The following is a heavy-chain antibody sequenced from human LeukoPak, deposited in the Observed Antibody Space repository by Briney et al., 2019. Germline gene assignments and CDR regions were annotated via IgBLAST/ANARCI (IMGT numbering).Heavy chain of an antibody. V-gene: IGHV7-4-1*02. CDR1: GYTFTSYA. CDR2: INTNTGNP. D-gene: IGHD2-2*01. J-gene: IGHJ5*02. CDR3: AREKGIVVVPAAPRKYNWFDP. Sequence: GGALRLSCRASGYTFTSYAMKWGRQAPGQGLEWVGWINTNTGNPTYAQGFTGRFVFSLDTSVSTAYLQISSLKAEDTAVYYCAREKGIVVVPAAPRKYNWFDPWGQGTLVTVSS.